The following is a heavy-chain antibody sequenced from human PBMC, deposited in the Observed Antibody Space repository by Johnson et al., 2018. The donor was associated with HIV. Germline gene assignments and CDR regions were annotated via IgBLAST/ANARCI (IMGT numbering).Heavy chain of an antibody. V-gene: IGHV3-30*04. CDR1: GFTFSSYA. CDR3: ASPERPTGTQEEAFDI. J-gene: IGHJ3*02. Sequence: QVQLVESGGGVVQPGRSLRLSCAASGFTFSSYAMHWVRQAPGKGLEWVAVISYDGSNKYYADSMKGRFTNSRDTARHSLYLQMNSLRAEDTAVYYCASPERPTGTQEEAFDIWGQGTMVTVSS. CDR2: ISYDGSNK. D-gene: IGHD1-1*01.